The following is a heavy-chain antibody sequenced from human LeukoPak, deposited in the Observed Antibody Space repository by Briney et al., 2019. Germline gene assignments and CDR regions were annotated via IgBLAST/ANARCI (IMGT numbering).Heavy chain of an antibody. CDR3: AREGSSSRRDAFDI. V-gene: IGHV3-21*01. CDR1: GFTFSSYS. Sequence: GGSLRLSCAASGFTFSSYSMNWVRQAPGKGLEWVSSISSSSSYIYYADSVKGRFTISRDNAKNSLYLQMNSLRAEDTAVYYCAREGSSSRRDAFDIWGQGTMVTVSS. D-gene: IGHD6-13*01. CDR2: ISSSSSYI. J-gene: IGHJ3*02.